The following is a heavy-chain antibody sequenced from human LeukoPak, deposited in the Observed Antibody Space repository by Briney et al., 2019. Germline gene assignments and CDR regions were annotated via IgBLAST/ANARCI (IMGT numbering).Heavy chain of an antibody. CDR3: ARVAPIYSSSLYYLDY. V-gene: IGHV3-33*01. J-gene: IGHJ4*02. Sequence: GRSLRLACAASGFTFSSHVMHWVRQAPGKGMEWVAVIWYDGANKYYADSVKGRFTISRDNSKNTLYRQMDSLRAEDMAVYYCARVAPIYSSSLYYLDYWGQGTLVTVSS. CDR1: GFTFSSHV. CDR2: IWYDGANK. D-gene: IGHD6-13*01.